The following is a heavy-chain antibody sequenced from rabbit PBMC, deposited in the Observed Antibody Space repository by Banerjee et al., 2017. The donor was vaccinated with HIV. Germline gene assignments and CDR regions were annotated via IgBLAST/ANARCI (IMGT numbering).Heavy chain of an antibody. D-gene: IGHD4-1*01. CDR3: ARRVSGGSEYFNL. J-gene: IGHJ4*01. Sequence: QEQLVEYGGDLVQPEGSLTLTCKASGLDFSSSYWICWVRQAPGKGLEWIACIYTGSSGTTYYASWAKGRFTISKTSSTTVTLQMTSLTAADTATYFCARRVSGGSEYFNLWGPGTLVTVS. CDR2: IYTGSSGTT. V-gene: IGHV1S45*01. CDR1: GLDFSSSYW.